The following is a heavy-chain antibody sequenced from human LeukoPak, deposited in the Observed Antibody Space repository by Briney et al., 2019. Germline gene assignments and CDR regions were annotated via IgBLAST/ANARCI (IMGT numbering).Heavy chain of an antibody. CDR1: GGTFSSYA. V-gene: IGHV1-69*04. J-gene: IGHJ5*02. CDR2: IIPIFGIA. D-gene: IGHD1-14*01. Sequence: SMKVSCKASGGTFSSYAISWVRQAPGQGLEWMGRIIPIFGIANYAQKFQGRVTITADKSTSTAYMELSSLRSEDTAVYYCARDLEPWPEKNWFDPWGQGTLVTVSS. CDR3: ARDLEPWPEKNWFDP.